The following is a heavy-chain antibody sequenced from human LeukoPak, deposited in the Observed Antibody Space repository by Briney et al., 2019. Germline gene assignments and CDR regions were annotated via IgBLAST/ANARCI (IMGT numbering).Heavy chain of an antibody. V-gene: IGHV3-74*01. D-gene: IGHD4-17*01. CDR2: IKSDGTYR. CDR3: VRDDRSYGVDY. CDR1: GFTFSNYN. Sequence: GGSLRLSCAASGFTFSNYNMNWVRQAPGKGLVCVARIKSDGTYRDYGDSVRGRFTISRDNAKDTLYLQMNSLRAEDTAVYYCVRDDRSYGVDYWGQGTPVTVSS. J-gene: IGHJ4*02.